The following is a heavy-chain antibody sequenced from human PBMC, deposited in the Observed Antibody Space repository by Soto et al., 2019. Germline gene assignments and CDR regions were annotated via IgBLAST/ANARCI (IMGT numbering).Heavy chain of an antibody. J-gene: IGHJ5*02. CDR3: AGDYGDFFGWFDP. Sequence: QLQLQESGPGLGKPSETLSLTCTVSGGSISSSSYYWGWIRQPPGTGLAWIGSIYYSGSTYYNPSLKCRVAISVDTSKNQFSLMLSSVTAADTAVYYCAGDYGDFFGWFDPWGQGTLVTVSS. V-gene: IGHV4-39*01. CDR2: IYYSGST. D-gene: IGHD4-17*01. CDR1: GGSISSSSYY.